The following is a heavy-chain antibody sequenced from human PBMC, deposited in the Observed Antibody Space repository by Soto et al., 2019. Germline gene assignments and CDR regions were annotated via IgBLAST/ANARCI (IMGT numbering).Heavy chain of an antibody. D-gene: IGHD4-17*01. CDR1: GGAIYSPAYY. CDR2: IYYSGST. V-gene: IGHV4-39*07. CDR3: ARVRPLNDYGDYDAFDI. Sequence: SETLSLTCTVSGGAIYSPAYYWGWIRQTPGKGLEYIGSIYYSGSTFYNPSLKSRVTISVDTPKNQVSLKLSSVTAADPAVYYCARVRPLNDYGDYDAFDIWGQGTMDTVSS. J-gene: IGHJ3*02.